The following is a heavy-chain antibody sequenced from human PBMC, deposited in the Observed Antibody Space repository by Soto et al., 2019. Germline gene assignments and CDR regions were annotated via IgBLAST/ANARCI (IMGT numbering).Heavy chain of an antibody. V-gene: IGHV5-10-1*01. CDR3: ARHPPLINWFDP. CDR1: GYSFTSYW. CDR2: IDPSDSYT. Sequence: PGESLKISCNGSGYSFTSYWISWVRQMPGKGLEWMGRIDPSDSYTNYSPSFQGHVTISADKSISTAYLQWSSLKASDTAMYYCARHPPLINWFDPWGQGTLVTVSS. J-gene: IGHJ5*02.